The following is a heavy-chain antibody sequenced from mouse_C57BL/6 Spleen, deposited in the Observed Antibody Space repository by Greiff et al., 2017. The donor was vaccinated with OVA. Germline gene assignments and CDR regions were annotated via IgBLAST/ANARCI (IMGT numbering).Heavy chain of an antibody. Sequence: EVQLQQSVAELVRPGASVKLSCTASGFNIKNTYMHWVKQRPEQGLEWIGRIDPANGNTKYAPKFQGKATITADTSSNTAYLQLSSLTSEDTAIYYCARTGDYGSSYGNYAMDYWGQGTSVTVSS. V-gene: IGHV14-3*01. CDR3: ARTGDYGSSYGNYAMDY. CDR2: IDPANGNT. CDR1: GFNIKNTY. D-gene: IGHD1-1*01. J-gene: IGHJ4*01.